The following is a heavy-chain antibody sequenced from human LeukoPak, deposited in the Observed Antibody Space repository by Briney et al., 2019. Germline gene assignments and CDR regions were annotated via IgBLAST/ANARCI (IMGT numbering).Heavy chain of an antibody. CDR3: AREPLSTSRWFDP. V-gene: IGHV4-30-4*01. CDR1: GGSISSGDYY. J-gene: IGHJ5*02. CDR2: IYYSGST. Sequence: SQTLSLTCAVSGGSISSGDYYWSWIRQPPGKGLEWIGYIYYSGSTYYNPSLKSRVTISVDTSKNQFSLKLSSVTAADTAVYYCAREPLSTSRWFDPWGQGTLVTVSS.